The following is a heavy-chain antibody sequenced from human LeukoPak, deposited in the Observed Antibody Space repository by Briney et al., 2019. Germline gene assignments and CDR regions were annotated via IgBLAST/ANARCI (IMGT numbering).Heavy chain of an antibody. D-gene: IGHD2-21*01. V-gene: IGHV4-59*01. J-gene: IGHJ4*02. Sequence: SSETLSLTCTVSGGSISSYYWSWIRQPPGKGLEWIGYIYYSGSTNYNPSLKSRVTISVDTSKNQFSLKLSSVTAADTAVYYCARQLHCGGDCYSLFFDYWGQGTLVTVSS. CDR1: GGSISSYY. CDR2: IYYSGST. CDR3: ARQLHCGGDCYSLFFDY.